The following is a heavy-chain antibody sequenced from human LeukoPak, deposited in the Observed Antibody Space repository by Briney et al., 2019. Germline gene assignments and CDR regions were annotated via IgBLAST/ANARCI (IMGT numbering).Heavy chain of an antibody. V-gene: IGHV3-30-3*01. CDR2: VSYDGSNK. D-gene: IGHD3-9*01. J-gene: IGHJ4*02. CDR3: ARGRTVLRYFDWLSIDY. CDR1: GFTFSSYA. Sequence: PGGSLRLSCAASGFTFSSYAMHWVRQAPGKGLEWVAVVSYDGSNKYYADSVKGRFTISRDNSKNTLYLQMNSLRAEDTAVYYCARGRTVLRYFDWLSIDYWGQGTLVTVSS.